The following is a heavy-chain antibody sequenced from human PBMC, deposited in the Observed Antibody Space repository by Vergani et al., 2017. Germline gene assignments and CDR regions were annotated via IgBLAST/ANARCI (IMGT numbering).Heavy chain of an antibody. Sequence: QVQLVQSGAEVKKPGSSVKVSCKASGGTFSSYAISWVRQAPGQGLEWMGRIIPIFGTANYAQKFQGRVTITADESTSTAYMELSSLRSEDTAVYYCARGRGEQLVQREYYFDYWGQGTLVTVSS. V-gene: IGHV1-69*18. CDR3: ARGRGEQLVQREYYFDY. CDR2: IIPIFGTA. J-gene: IGHJ4*02. CDR1: GGTFSSYA. D-gene: IGHD6-6*01.